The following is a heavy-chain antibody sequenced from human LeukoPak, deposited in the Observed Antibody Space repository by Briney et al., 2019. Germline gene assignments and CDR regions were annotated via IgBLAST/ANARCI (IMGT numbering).Heavy chain of an antibody. Sequence: PGGSLRLSCAASGFTVSSNYMTWVRQAPGKGLEWVSVIYSGGSTYYADSVKARFTISRDNSKNTLYLQMNSLRAEDTAVYYCARVVRFDYYGSGSSLDVWGQGTTVTVSS. CDR2: IYSGGST. CDR3: ARVVRFDYYGSGSSLDV. V-gene: IGHV3-66*01. D-gene: IGHD3-10*01. J-gene: IGHJ6*02. CDR1: GFTVSSNY.